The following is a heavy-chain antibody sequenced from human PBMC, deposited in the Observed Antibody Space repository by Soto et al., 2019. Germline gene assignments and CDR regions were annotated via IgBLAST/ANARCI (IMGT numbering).Heavy chain of an antibody. CDR3: ARVPVYYDILTGYYRHASYYFDY. D-gene: IGHD3-9*01. Sequence: SETLSLTCAVYGGSFSGYYWSWIRQPPGKGLEWIGEINHSGSTNYNPSLKSRVTISVDTSKNQFSLKLSSVTAADTAVYYCARVPVYYDILTGYYRHASYYFDYWGQGTLVTVSS. J-gene: IGHJ4*02. CDR1: GGSFSGYY. CDR2: INHSGST. V-gene: IGHV4-34*01.